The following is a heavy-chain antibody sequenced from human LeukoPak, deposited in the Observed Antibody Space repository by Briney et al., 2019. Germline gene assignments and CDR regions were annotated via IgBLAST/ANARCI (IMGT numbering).Heavy chain of an antibody. Sequence: GGSLRLSCTASGFTFSGAWMSWVRQAPGKGLEWVANIKQDGSEKYYVDSVKGRFTISRDNAKNSLYLQMNSLRVEDTAVYYCAREKHYYGSVVDYWGQGTLVTVSS. CDR2: IKQDGSEK. V-gene: IGHV3-7*01. CDR3: AREKHYYGSVVDY. CDR1: GFTFSGAW. J-gene: IGHJ4*02. D-gene: IGHD3-10*01.